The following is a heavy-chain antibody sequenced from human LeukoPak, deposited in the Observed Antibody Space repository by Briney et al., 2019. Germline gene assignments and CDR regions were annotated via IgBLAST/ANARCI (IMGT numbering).Heavy chain of an antibody. CDR1: GYTFTNYG. CDR3: ARRGVSSGSYYFDY. V-gene: IGHV1-18*01. D-gene: IGHD3-22*01. CDR2: ISAYNDNT. Sequence: ASVKVSCKASGYTFTNYGISWVRQAPGQGLEWMGWISAYNDNTNYAQKFQGRVTMTTDTSTSTAYMELRSLRSDDTAVYYCARRGVSSGSYYFDYWGQGTLVTVSS. J-gene: IGHJ4*02.